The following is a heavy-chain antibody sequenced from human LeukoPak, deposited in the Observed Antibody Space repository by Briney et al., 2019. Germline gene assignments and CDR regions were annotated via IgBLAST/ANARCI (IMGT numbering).Heavy chain of an antibody. CDR1: GFTFSSFA. J-gene: IGHJ4*02. CDR3: ARGFSSAWSYYFDY. D-gene: IGHD6-19*01. V-gene: IGHV3-30-3*01. CDR2: ISYDGGNK. Sequence: GGSLRLSCAASGFTFSSFALHWVRQAPGKGLEWVAVISYDGGNKYYADSVKGRFTISRDNSKNTLFLQTNSLRAEDTAVYYCARGFSSAWSYYFDYWGQGTLVTVSS.